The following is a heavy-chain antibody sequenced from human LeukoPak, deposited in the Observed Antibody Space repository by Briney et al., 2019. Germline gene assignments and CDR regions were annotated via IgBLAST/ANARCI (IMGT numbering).Heavy chain of an antibody. CDR1: AYTFTSYY. CDR2: INPSGGST. Sequence: ASVTVACKASAYTFTSYYMHWVRQPPGQGLEWMGIINPSGGSTSYAQKFQGRVTMTRDTSTSTVYMELSSLRSEDTAVYYCARATVAGRGYFDYWGQGTLVTVSS. V-gene: IGHV1-46*03. CDR3: ARATVAGRGYFDY. D-gene: IGHD6-19*01. J-gene: IGHJ4*02.